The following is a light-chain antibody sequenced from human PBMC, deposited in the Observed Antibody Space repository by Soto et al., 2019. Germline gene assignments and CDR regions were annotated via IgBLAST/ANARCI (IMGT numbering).Light chain of an antibody. J-gene: IGKJ1*01. Sequence: DIQMTQSPSTLSASVGDRVTITCRASQSISNWLAWYQQKPGKAPKLLIYDASSLESGVPSRFSGSGSRTEFTLTISSLQPDDFATYYCQHYNSYPWTFGQGTKVEIK. V-gene: IGKV1-5*01. CDR3: QHYNSYPWT. CDR1: QSISNW. CDR2: DAS.